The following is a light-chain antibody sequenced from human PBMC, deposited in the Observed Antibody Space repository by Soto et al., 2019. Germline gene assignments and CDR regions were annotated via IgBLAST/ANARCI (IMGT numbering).Light chain of an antibody. J-gene: IGKJ1*01. Sequence: DIQMTQSPSTLSASVGDRVTITCRASQSISSWLAWYQQKPGKAPKLLIYDASSLASGVSSRFSGSGSGTEFTLTISSLQPDYVATYYCQQYNSYSGTFGQGTKVEIK. CDR1: QSISSW. V-gene: IGKV1-5*01. CDR3: QQYNSYSGT. CDR2: DAS.